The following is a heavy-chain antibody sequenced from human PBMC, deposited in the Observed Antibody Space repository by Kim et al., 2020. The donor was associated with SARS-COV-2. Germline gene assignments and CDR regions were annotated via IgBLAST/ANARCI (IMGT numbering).Heavy chain of an antibody. CDR3: ARNKHGYDTNWYNFDY. CDR1: GFTFSDFY. CDR2: ISGGSQYI. Sequence: RGSLRLSCAASGFTFSDFYMGWVRQAPGKGLEWVSYISGGSQYINQADSVKGRIIVSRDNAKSSLYLQMYSLRVEDTAVYYCARNKHGYDTNWYNFDYWGQGTLVTVSS. V-gene: IGHV3-11*03. D-gene: IGHD6-13*01. J-gene: IGHJ4*02.